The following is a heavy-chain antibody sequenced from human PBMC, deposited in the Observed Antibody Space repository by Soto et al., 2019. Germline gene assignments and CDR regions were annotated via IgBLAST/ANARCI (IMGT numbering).Heavy chain of an antibody. Sequence: QITLKESGPTLVKPTQTLTLTCTFPGFSLSTSGVALGWIRQPPGKALEWLALIYWDDDKWYSPSLKSRLSITKDTSKNQVVLTMTNMDPVDIATYYCAHRLTGTRAYYFDYWGQGTLVTVSS. J-gene: IGHJ4*02. CDR3: AHRLTGTRAYYFDY. V-gene: IGHV2-5*02. D-gene: IGHD1-20*01. CDR1: GFSLSTSGVA. CDR2: IYWDDDK.